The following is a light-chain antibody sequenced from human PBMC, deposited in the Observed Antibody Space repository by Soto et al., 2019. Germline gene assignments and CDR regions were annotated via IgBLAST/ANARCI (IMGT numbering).Light chain of an antibody. CDR2: RNN. CDR3: AAWDDSLSGNYV. Sequence: QSVLTQPPSASGTPGQRVTISCSGSSSNFGSNYLYWYQQLPGTAPKLLIYRNNHRPSGVPDRFSGSKSGTSASLAISVLRSEDEADYYCAAWDDSLSGNYVFGTGTKVTVL. CDR1: SSNFGSNY. J-gene: IGLJ1*01. V-gene: IGLV1-47*01.